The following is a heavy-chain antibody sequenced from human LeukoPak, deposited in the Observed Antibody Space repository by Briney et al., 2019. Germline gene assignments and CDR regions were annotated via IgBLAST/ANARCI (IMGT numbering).Heavy chain of an antibody. Sequence: GGSLRLSCAASGFTFSSSAMSWVRQASGRGLEWVSGITDSGRKTYYADSVKGRFSISRDNSKNTVYLQMSGLRAEDTAVYYCAKITKATTPNYWGQGTLVTVSS. CDR2: ITDSGRKT. CDR3: AKITKATTPNY. CDR1: GFTFSSSA. D-gene: IGHD4-17*01. J-gene: IGHJ4*02. V-gene: IGHV3-23*01.